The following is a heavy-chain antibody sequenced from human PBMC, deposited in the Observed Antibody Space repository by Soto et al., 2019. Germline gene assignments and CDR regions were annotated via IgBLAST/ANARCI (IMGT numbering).Heavy chain of an antibody. CDR1: GVSISPYY. CDR2: IYYTGKT. J-gene: IGHJ4*02. CDR3: ARQEYTSGWYPFDY. Sequence: SETLSLTCTVSGVSISPYYWSWIRQPPGKGLEWIGYIYYTGKTYYNPSLKSRVTISVDTSKNQFSLKLSSVTAADTAFYHCARQEYTSGWYPFDYWGQGTQVTVSS. V-gene: IGHV4-59*01. D-gene: IGHD6-19*01.